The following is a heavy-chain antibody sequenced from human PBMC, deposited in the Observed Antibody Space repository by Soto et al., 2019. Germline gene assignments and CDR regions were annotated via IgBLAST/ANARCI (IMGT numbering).Heavy chain of an antibody. Sequence: EVQLLESGGGLVQPGGSLRLSCAASGFTFSSYAMSWVRQAPGKGLEWVSGIGGGGGSTYYADSVKGRFTISRDNSKNTLYLQMNSLRAEDTAVYYCAKDRSAYSNDYWGQGTLVTVSS. D-gene: IGHD4-4*01. V-gene: IGHV3-23*01. CDR3: AKDRSAYSNDY. CDR2: IGGGGGST. CDR1: GFTFSSYA. J-gene: IGHJ4*02.